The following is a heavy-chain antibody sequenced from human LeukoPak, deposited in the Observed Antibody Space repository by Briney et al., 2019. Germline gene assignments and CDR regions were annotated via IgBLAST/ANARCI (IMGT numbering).Heavy chain of an antibody. CDR1: GFTFSSYW. CDR2: INSDRSTT. Sequence: GGSLRLSSAASGFTFSSYWMHWVRQVPGKGLVWVSRINSDRSTTNYADSVGGRFTISRDNAKTTLYLQMNSLRAEDTAVYYCASGAGDGYKYTLDYWGQGILVTVSS. V-gene: IGHV3-74*01. D-gene: IGHD5-24*01. J-gene: IGHJ4*02. CDR3: ASGAGDGYKYTLDY.